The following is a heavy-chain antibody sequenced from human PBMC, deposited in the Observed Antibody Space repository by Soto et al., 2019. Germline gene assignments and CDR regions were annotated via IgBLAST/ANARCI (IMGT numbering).Heavy chain of an antibody. D-gene: IGHD6-19*01. CDR1: GFTFSSSA. J-gene: IGHJ5*02. V-gene: IGHV3-23*01. CDR2: VSGSGGTT. CDR3: ARCTVDTIVTSGWCHYLDP. Sequence: PGGSLRLSCAASGFTFSSSAMSWVRQAPWKGLEWVSAVSGSGGTTYYADSVRGRFTISRDNSKNTLYLQMNSLRAEDTAIYFCARCTVDTIVTSGWCHYLDPWGQGTLVTVSS.